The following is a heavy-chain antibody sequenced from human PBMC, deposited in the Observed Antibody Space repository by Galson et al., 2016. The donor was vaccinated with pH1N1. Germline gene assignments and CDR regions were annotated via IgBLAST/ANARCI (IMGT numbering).Heavy chain of an antibody. D-gene: IGHD5-18*01. J-gene: IGHJ4*02. CDR2: MSAYNGNT. Sequence: SVKVSCKASGYTFTNYGITWVRQAPGQGLEWMAWMSAYNGNTNYAQKFQGRVTMATDTSTNTAYMELRNLTSDDTAVYYCARDVRISLWLPDFWGQGTLVTASS. V-gene: IGHV1-18*01. CDR3: ARDVRISLWLPDF. CDR1: GYTFTNYG.